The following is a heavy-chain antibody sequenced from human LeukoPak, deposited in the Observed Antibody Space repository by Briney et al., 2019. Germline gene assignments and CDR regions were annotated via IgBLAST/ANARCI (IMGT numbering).Heavy chain of an antibody. V-gene: IGHV3-74*03. D-gene: IGHD2/OR15-2a*01. J-gene: IGHJ4*02. CDR3: ATGLGFYYDY. Sequence: PGGSLRLSCAASGLTFTKYWMHWVRQAPGKGLMWVSRVDFDGTGTTYADSVRGRFTISRDNAKNTVYLQMNSLRAEDTAVSFCATGLGFYYDYWGQGTLVTVSS. CDR2: VDFDGTGT. CDR1: GLTFTKYW.